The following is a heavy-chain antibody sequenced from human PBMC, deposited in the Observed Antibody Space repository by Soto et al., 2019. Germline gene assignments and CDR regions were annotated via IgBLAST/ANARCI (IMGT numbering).Heavy chain of an antibody. CDR2: ISYDGSNK. Sequence: GGSLRLSCAASGFTFSSYAMHWVRQAPGKGLEWVAVISYDGSNKYYADSVKGRFTIYRDNSKNTLYLQMNSLRAEDTAVYYCARTRSGSYRTLRYYYYGMDVWGQGTAVTVSS. V-gene: IGHV3-30-3*01. CDR1: GFTFSSYA. D-gene: IGHD3-10*01. J-gene: IGHJ6*02. CDR3: ARTRSGSYRTLRYYYYGMDV.